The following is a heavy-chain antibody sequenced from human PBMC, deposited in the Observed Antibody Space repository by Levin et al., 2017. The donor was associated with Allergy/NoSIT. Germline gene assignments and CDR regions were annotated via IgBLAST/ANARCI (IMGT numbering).Heavy chain of an antibody. V-gene: IGHV5-10-1*01. Sequence: GASVKVSCKGSGYSFTSYWISWVRQMPGKGLEWMGRIDPSDSYTNYSPSFQGHVTISADKSISTAYLQWSSLKASDTAMYYCAIRRGNGIADHFDYWGQGTLVTVSS. CDR1: GYSFTSYW. CDR3: AIRRGNGIADHFDY. D-gene: IGHD6-13*01. J-gene: IGHJ4*02. CDR2: IDPSDSYT.